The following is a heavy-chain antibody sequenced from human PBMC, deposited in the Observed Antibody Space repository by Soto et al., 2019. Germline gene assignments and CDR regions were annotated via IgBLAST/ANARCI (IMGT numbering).Heavy chain of an antibody. CDR1: GGSISSGDYY. V-gene: IGHV4-30-4*01. CDR2: IYYSGST. J-gene: IGHJ4*02. D-gene: IGHD3-22*01. CDR3: ARGDPHYYDSSGYFRY. Sequence: QVQLQESGPGLVKPSQTLSLTCTVSGGSISSGDYYWSWIRQPPGKGLEWIGYIYYSGSTYYNPSHKSRVTISGDTSKNQFSLKLSSVTAADTAVYYCARGDPHYYDSSGYFRYWGQGTLVTVSS.